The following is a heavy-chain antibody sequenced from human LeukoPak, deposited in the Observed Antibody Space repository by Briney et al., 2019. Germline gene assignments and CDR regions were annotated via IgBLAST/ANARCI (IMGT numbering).Heavy chain of an antibody. V-gene: IGHV4-34*01. CDR1: GGSFSGYY. J-gene: IGHJ4*02. CDR2: INHSGST. D-gene: IGHD5-18*01. Sequence: SETLSLTCAVYGGSFSGYYWSWIRQPPGKGLEWIGEINHSGSTNCNPSLKSRVTISVDTSKNQFSLKLSSVTAADTAVYYCAGGEYSYGYLGYWGQGTLVTVSS. CDR3: AGGEYSYGYLGY.